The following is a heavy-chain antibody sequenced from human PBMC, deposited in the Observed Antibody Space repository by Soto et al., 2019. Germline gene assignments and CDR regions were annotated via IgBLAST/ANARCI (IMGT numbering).Heavy chain of an antibody. CDR2: SKGDGSSI. D-gene: IGHD6-19*01. CDR3: ARDDSGPIMFEY. V-gene: IGHV3-74*01. Sequence: EVQLVESGGGLVQPGGSLRLSCAASGFTFSDYWMHWVRQAPGKGLVWVSQSKGDGSSIRYADSVKGRFTISRDNAKNTLYLQMNSLRAEDTAIYYCARDDSGPIMFEYWGQGNLVTVSS. CDR1: GFTFSDYW. J-gene: IGHJ4*02.